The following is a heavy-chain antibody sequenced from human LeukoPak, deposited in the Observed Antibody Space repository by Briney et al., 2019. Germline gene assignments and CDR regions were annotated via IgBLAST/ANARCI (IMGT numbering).Heavy chain of an antibody. CDR2: IYYSGST. CDR3: ARDRLTGGYDFWSGYRYYFDY. CDR1: GGSISSSSYY. J-gene: IGHJ4*02. V-gene: IGHV4-39*07. Sequence: PSETLSLTCTVSGGSISSSSYYWGWIRQPPGKGLEWIGSIYYSGSTYYNPSLKSRVTISVDKSKNQFSLKLSSVTAADTAVYYCARDRLTGGYDFWSGYRYYFDYWGQGTLVTVSS. D-gene: IGHD3-3*01.